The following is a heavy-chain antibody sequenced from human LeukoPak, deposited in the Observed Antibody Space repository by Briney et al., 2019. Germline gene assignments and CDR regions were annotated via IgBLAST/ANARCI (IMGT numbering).Heavy chain of an antibody. D-gene: IGHD1-26*01. J-gene: IGHJ6*03. Sequence: SETLSLTCAVYCGSFSGYYWSWIRQPPGKGREWIGVINHSGSTNYNPSFRSRVTISVDTSKNQSSLTLSSVTAADTAVYYCARAGRRGSYYYHYYYYMDVWGKGTTVTVSS. CDR2: INHSGST. CDR1: CGSFSGYY. V-gene: IGHV4-34*01. CDR3: ARAGRRGSYYYHYYYYMDV.